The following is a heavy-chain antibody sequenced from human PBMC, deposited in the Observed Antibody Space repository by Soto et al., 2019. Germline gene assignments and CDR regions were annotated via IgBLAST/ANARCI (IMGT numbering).Heavy chain of an antibody. CDR2: INPILSMS. CDR1: GVTYSFYT. V-gene: IGHV1-69*02. CDR3: ATSYGSGYRAFDY. D-gene: IGHD3-10*01. J-gene: IGHJ4*02. Sequence: QVQLVQSGAEVKKPGSSVKVSCKASGVTYSFYTVNWVRQAPGLGLEWVGRINPILSMSNYAQKFQGRVTMTADKSANTAYMELRSLRSEDTAMYYCATSYGSGYRAFDYWGQGALVTVSS.